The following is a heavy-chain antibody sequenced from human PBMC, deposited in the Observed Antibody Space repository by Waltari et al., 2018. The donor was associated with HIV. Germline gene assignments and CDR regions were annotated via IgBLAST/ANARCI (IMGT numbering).Heavy chain of an antibody. CDR3: ASTLVSSSHYWYFDL. V-gene: IGHV4-59*01. CDR2: IFYNGDT. Sequence: QVQLQESGPGLVKPSETLSLTCHVSGASTSSYYWSWIRQPPGKGLQWIGYIFYNGDTNYNPSLKSRVSISVDTSKKQFSLKLTSVTTADTALYYCASTLVSSSHYWYFDLWGRGTQVTVSS. D-gene: IGHD6-6*01. J-gene: IGHJ2*01. CDR1: GASTSSYY.